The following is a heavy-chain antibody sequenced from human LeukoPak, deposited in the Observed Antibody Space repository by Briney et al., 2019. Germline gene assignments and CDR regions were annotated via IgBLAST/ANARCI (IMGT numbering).Heavy chain of an antibody. J-gene: IGHJ4*02. CDR3: ARVAVLLWFGELFHFDY. CDR2: IKQDGSEK. CDR1: GFTFSSYW. Sequence: GGSLRLSCAASGFTFSSYWMSWVRQAPGKGLEWVANIKQDGSEKYYVDSVKGRFTISRDNAKNSLYLQMNSLRAEDTAVYYCARVAVLLWFGELFHFDYWGQGTLVTVSS. V-gene: IGHV3-7*01. D-gene: IGHD3-10*01.